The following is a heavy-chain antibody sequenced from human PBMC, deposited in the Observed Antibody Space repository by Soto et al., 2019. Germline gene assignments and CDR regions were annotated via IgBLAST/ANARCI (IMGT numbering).Heavy chain of an antibody. CDR3: ARTLYGDNVDY. CDR1: GYTFTSYG. D-gene: IGHD4-17*01. J-gene: IGHJ4*02. CDR2: ISAYNGNT. V-gene: IGHV1-18*01. Sequence: ASVKVSSKASGYTFTSYGISWVRQAPGQGLEWMGWISAYNGNTNYAQKKQGRDTMTKDTSTSTANIELSSLRSEDTAVYYCARTLYGDNVDYWGQGTLVTVSS.